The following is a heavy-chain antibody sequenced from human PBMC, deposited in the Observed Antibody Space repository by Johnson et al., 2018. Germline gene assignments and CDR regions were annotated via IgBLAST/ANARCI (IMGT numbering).Heavy chain of an antibody. CDR2: ILYDGSNK. CDR1: GFTFSTQG. J-gene: IGHJ4*02. D-gene: IGHD4-23*01. V-gene: IGHV3-33*05. CDR3: ARDLGKGRYFAS. Sequence: QVQLVESGGGVVQPGRSLRLSCAASGFTFSTQGMHWVRQTPGKGLEWVALILYDGSNKYYADSVKGRFTISRDNSKNTLYLEMNTLRAGDTAVYYCARDLGKGRYFASWGQGTLVTVSS.